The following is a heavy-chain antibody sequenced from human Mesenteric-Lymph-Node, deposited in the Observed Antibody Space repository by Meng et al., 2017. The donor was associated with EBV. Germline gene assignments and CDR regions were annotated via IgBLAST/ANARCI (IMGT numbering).Heavy chain of an antibody. CDR2: VYYSGST. CDR1: GGSVRSTSYY. J-gene: IGHJ5*02. V-gene: IGHV4-61*01. D-gene: IGHD3-10*01. CDR3: ARENPARGNWFDP. Sequence: VPELVKPSGSLSLTCSVSGGSVRSTSYYWSWIRQPPGKRLEWIGYVYYSGSTNYNPSLKSRVTISVDTSKNQFSLNLYSVTAADTAVYYCARENPARGNWFDPWGQGALVTVSS.